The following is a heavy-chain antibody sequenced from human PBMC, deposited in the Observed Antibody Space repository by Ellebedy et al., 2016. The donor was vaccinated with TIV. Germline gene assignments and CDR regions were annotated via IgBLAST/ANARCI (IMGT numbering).Heavy chain of an antibody. J-gene: IGHJ6*02. CDR2: INPKTGDT. CDR3: GRLKVGDYYYYGMDV. D-gene: IGHD3-3*01. CDR1: GYTFTGYY. Sequence: AASVKVSCKASGYTFTGYYIHWVRQAPGQGLEWMGWINPKTGDTNYAQKFQGRVTPTRDTSISTAYMELRRLRSDDTAAYYCGRLKVGDYYYYGMDVWGQGTTVTVSS. V-gene: IGHV1-2*02.